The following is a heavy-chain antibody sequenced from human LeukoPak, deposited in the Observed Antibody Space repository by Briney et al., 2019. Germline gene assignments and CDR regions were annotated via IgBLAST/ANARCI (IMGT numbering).Heavy chain of an antibody. CDR2: INSDGINT. J-gene: IGHJ4*02. CDR3: ARGTMFPYYFDY. CDR1: GFTFSNYW. D-gene: IGHD3-10*02. Sequence: GGSLRLSCAASGFTFSNYWMHWVRQAPGKGLVWVSRINSDGINTSYADSVKGRFTISRDNAKNTLNLQMNSLRAEDTAVYYCARGTMFPYYFDYWGQGTLVTVSS. V-gene: IGHV3-74*01.